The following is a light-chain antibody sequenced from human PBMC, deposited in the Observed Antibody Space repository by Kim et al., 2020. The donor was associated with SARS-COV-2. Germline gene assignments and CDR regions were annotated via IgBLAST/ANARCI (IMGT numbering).Light chain of an antibody. V-gene: IGKV3-20*01. CDR3: QQYGSSPPT. CDR1: QSVSSSY. J-gene: IGKJ1*01. Sequence: PGERTTLACRASQSVSSSYLAWYQQKPGQAPRLLIYGASSRATGIPDRLSGSGSGTDFTLTISRLEPEDFAVYYCQQYGSSPPTFGQGTKVDIK. CDR2: GAS.